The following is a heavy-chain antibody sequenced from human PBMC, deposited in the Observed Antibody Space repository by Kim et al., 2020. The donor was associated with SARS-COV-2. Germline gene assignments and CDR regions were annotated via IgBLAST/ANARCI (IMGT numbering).Heavy chain of an antibody. J-gene: IGHJ6*02. D-gene: IGHD6-13*01. CDR3: ARVGIAAAEPQFYYYYYGMDV. V-gene: IGHV1-3*01. Sequence: ASVKVSCKASGYTFTSYAMHWVRQAPGQRLEWMGWINAGNGNTKYSQKFQGRVTITRDTSASTAYMELSSLRSEDTAVYYCARVGIAAAEPQFYYYYYGMDVWGRGTTVTVSS. CDR1: GYTFTSYA. CDR2: INAGNGNT.